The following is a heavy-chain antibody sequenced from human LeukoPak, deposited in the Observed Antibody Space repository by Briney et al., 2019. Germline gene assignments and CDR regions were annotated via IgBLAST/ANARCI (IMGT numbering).Heavy chain of an antibody. V-gene: IGHV1-69*04. CDR1: GGTFSSYA. Sequence: SVKVSCKASGGTFSSYAISWVRQAPGQGLEWMGRIIPIIGIANDAQKFQGRVTITADKSTSTAYMELSSLRSEDTAVYYCAMNNWNDGNFDYWGQGTLVTVSS. CDR2: IIPIIGIA. D-gene: IGHD1-20*01. CDR3: AMNNWNDGNFDY. J-gene: IGHJ4*02.